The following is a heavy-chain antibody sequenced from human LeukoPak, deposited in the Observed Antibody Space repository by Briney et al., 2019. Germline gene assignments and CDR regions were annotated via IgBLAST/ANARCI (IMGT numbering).Heavy chain of an antibody. CDR3: ARGDPAMGPRDYYYYYMDV. J-gene: IGHJ6*03. CDR2: IIPIFGTA. D-gene: IGHD5-18*01. CDR1: GGTFSSYA. Sequence: GASVKVSCKASGGTFSSYAISWVRQAPGPGLEWMGGIIPIFGTANYAQKFQGRVTITTDESTSTAYMELSSLRSEDTAVYYCARGDPAMGPRDYYYYYMDVWGKGTTVTVSS. V-gene: IGHV1-69*05.